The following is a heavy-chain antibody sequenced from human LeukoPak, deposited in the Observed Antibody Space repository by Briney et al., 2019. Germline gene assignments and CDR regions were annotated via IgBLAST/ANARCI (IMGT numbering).Heavy chain of an antibody. CDR3: ARDRGIVVEIDY. J-gene: IGHJ4*02. CDR1: GYTFTSYG. Sequence: ASVKVSCKASGYTFTSYGISWVRQAPGQGLEWMGWISAYNGNTNYAQKLQGRVTITTDTSTSTAYMELRSLGSDDTAVYYCARDRGIVVEIDYWGQGTLVTVSS. V-gene: IGHV1-18*01. D-gene: IGHD3-22*01. CDR2: ISAYNGNT.